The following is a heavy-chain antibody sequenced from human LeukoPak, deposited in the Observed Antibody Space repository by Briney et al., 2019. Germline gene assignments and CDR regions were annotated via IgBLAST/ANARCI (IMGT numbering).Heavy chain of an antibody. J-gene: IGHJ4*02. D-gene: IGHD6-19*01. CDR2: IIPIFGTA. CDR3: ARGSEHSSGCIGY. V-gene: IGHV1-69*05. Sequence: SVKVSCKASGGTFSSYAISWVRQAPGQGLEWMGRIIPIFGTANYAQKFQGRVTITTDESTNTAYMELNSLRAEDTAVYYCARGSEHSSGCIGYWGQGTLVTVSS. CDR1: GGTFSSYA.